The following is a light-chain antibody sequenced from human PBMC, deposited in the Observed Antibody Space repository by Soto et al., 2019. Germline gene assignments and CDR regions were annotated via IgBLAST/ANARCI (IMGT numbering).Light chain of an antibody. Sequence: QSVLTQPPSASGTPGQRVTISCSGSSSNIGSSTVNWYQQLPGTTPKLLIYSNNQRPSGAPDRFSGSKSGTSASLAISGLQSEYEADYGCASCDDSLIAYVFATGTKVTVL. V-gene: IGLV1-44*01. CDR1: SSNIGSST. J-gene: IGLJ1*01. CDR2: SNN. CDR3: ASCDDSLIAYV.